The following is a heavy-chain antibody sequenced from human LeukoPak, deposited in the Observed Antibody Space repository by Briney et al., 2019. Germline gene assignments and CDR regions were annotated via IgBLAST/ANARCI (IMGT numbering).Heavy chain of an antibody. CDR2: ISGSGGST. D-gene: IGHD3-10*01. CDR1: GITFSRSS. J-gene: IGHJ4*02. CDR3: VSHRKDGSGRYFVY. Sequence: GGSLRLSCAASGITFSRSSMSWVGQAPGKGLEWVSVISGSGGSTSYADSVKGRFTISRDTSKNTLYLQMNSLSAEDTAVYYCVSHRKDGSGRYFVYWGEGTLVTVSS. V-gene: IGHV3-23*01.